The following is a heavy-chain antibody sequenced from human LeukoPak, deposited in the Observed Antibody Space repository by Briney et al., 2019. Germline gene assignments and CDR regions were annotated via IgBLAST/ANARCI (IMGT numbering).Heavy chain of an antibody. V-gene: IGHV3-23*01. J-gene: IGHJ4*02. CDR2: ISGSGGST. CDR3: AKVTAVKRYSFDY. D-gene: IGHD4-23*01. Sequence: GGSLRLSCAASGFTFSSYAMSWVRQAPGKGLEWVSAISGSGGSTYYADSVKGRLTISRDNSKNTLYLQMNSLRAEDTAVYSCAKVTAVKRYSFDYWGQGTLVTVSS. CDR1: GFTFSSYA.